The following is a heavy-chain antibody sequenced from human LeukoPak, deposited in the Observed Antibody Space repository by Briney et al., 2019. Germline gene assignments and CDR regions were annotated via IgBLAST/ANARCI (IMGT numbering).Heavy chain of an antibody. D-gene: IGHD1-26*01. CDR3: AKAPPLIVGATTTRYEYYFDY. J-gene: IGHJ4*02. V-gene: IGHV3-23*01. CDR1: GFTFSSYA. Sequence: GGSLRLSCAASGFTFSSYAMSWVRQAPGKGLEWVSAISGSGGSTYYADSVKGRFTISRDNSKDTLYLQMNSLRAEDTAVYYCAKAPPLIVGATTTRYEYYFDYWGQGTLVTVSS. CDR2: ISGSGGST.